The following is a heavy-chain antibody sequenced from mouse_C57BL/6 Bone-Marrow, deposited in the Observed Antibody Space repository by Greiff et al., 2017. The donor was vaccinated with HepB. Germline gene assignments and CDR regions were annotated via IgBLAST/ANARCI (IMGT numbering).Heavy chain of an antibody. CDR2: IYPGSGST. Sequence: QVQLQQPGAELVKPGASVKMSCKASGYTFTSCWITWVKQRPGQGLEWIGDIYPGSGSTNYNEKFKSKATLTVDTSSSTAYMQLSSLTSEDSAVYYCARNYYGSSPFAYWGQGTLVTVSA. V-gene: IGHV1-55*01. J-gene: IGHJ3*01. CDR1: GYTFTSCW. D-gene: IGHD1-1*01. CDR3: ARNYYGSSPFAY.